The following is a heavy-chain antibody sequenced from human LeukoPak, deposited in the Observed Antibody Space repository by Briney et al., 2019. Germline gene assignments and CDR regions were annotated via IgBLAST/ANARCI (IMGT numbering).Heavy chain of an antibody. CDR3: ARDYSRDGYLTAGY. D-gene: IGHD5-24*01. V-gene: IGHV4-34*01. CDR1: GGSFSGYY. J-gene: IGHJ4*02. CDR2: INHSGST. Sequence: SETLSLTCAVYGGSFSGYYWSWIRQPPGKGLEWIGEINHSGSTNYNPSLKSRVTISVDTSKNQFSLKLSSVTAADTAVYYCARDYSRDGYLTAGYWGQGTLVTVSS.